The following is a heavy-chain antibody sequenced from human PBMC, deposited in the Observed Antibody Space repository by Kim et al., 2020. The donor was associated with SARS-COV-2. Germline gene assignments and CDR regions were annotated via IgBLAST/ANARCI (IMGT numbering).Heavy chain of an antibody. V-gene: IGHV1-3*01. CDR3: ARGYQTLDNFDY. Sequence: ASVKVSCKASGYTFTSYAMHWVRQAPGQRLEWMGWINAGNGNTKYSQKFQGRVTITRDTSASTAYMELSSLRSEDTAVYYCARGYQTLDNFDYWGQGTLVTVSS. D-gene: IGHD2-2*01. CDR1: GYTFTSYA. CDR2: INAGNGNT. J-gene: IGHJ4*02.